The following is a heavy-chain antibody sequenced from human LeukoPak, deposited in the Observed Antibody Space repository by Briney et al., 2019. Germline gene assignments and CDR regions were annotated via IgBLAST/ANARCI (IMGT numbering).Heavy chain of an antibody. CDR2: IKSDGST. CDR1: GFTFSSYW. Sequence: EGSLRLSCEASGFTFSSYWMHWVRQAPGKGLVWVSLIKSDGSTNYADPVKGRFTISRDNAKNTLYLQMNSLRAEDTAVYYCARDRGYTFDIWGQGTMLPVSS. D-gene: IGHD1-1*01. J-gene: IGHJ3*02. CDR3: ARDRGYTFDI. V-gene: IGHV3-74*01.